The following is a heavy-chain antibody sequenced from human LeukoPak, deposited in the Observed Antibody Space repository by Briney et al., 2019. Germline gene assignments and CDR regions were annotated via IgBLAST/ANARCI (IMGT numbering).Heavy chain of an antibody. D-gene: IGHD2-2*01. J-gene: IGHJ5*02. V-gene: IGHV1-8*01. CDR3: ARGRGFCSSTSCYNWFDP. CDR2: MNPNSGNT. CDR1: GYTFTSYD. Sequence: ASVKVSCKASGYTFTSYDINWVRQATGQGLEWMGWMNPNSGNTGYAQKFQGGVTMTRNTSISTAYMELSSLRSEDTAVYYCARGRGFCSSTSCYNWFDPWGQGTLVTVSS.